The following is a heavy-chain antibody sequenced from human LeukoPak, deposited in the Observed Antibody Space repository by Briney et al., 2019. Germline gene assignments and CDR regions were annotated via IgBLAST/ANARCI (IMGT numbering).Heavy chain of an antibody. Sequence: PGGSLRLSCVASGLTFNSHSMSWVRQAPGMGLEWVSVVSTNGDVTFYADSVKGRFTISRDNSKNSLYLQMNRLRAEDTAIYYCARVRGGVDYWGQGTLVTVSS. J-gene: IGHJ4*02. V-gene: IGHV3-23*01. D-gene: IGHD3-10*01. CDR2: VSTNGDVT. CDR1: GLTFNSHS. CDR3: ARVRGGVDY.